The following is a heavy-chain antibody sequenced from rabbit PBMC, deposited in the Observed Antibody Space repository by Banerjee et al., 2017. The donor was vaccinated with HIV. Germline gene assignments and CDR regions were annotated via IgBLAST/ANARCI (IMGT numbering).Heavy chain of an antibody. Sequence: EESGGDLVKPEGSLTLTCTASGFSFSSSYWIWWVRQAPGKGLEWIASIGSSGGTHYASWAKGRFTISKTSSTTVTLQMTSLTAADTATYFCTREEYDGYSSLWGPGTLVTVS. D-gene: IGHD7-1*01. CDR2: IGSSGGT. CDR3: TREEYDGYSSL. V-gene: IGHV1S45*01. CDR1: GFSFSSSYW. J-gene: IGHJ4*01.